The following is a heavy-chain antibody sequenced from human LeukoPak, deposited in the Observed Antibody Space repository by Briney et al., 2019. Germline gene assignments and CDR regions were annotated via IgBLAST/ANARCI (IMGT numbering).Heavy chain of an antibody. D-gene: IGHD3-22*01. CDR3: AKAVSTDHYDSRGFYRVDFDS. CDR1: GFTFSTYA. Sequence: QPGGSLRLSCAASGFTFSTYAMSWVRQAPGKGLEWVSALTNSGGSGGVTYYADSVKGRFIISRDNSKSTLYLQLSSLRAEDTAVYYCAKAVSTDHYDSRGFYRVDFDSWGQGTLVTVSS. CDR2: LTNSGGSGGVT. J-gene: IGHJ4*02. V-gene: IGHV3-23*01.